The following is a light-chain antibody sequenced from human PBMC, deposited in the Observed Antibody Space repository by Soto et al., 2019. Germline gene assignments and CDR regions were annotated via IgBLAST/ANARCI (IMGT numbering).Light chain of an antibody. Sequence: DIQMTQSPSTLSASVGDRVTITCRASHSISDWLAWYQQKPGKAPKLLIYKASSLESGVPSRFSGSGSGTEFTLTISSLQPDDFATYYCQQYNSDPQTFGQGTKVEIK. J-gene: IGKJ1*01. CDR2: KAS. CDR3: QQYNSDPQT. V-gene: IGKV1-5*03. CDR1: HSISDW.